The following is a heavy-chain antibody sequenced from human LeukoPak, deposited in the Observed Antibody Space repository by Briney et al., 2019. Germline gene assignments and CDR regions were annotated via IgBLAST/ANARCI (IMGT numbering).Heavy chain of an antibody. V-gene: IGHV3-21*01. J-gene: IGHJ4*02. Sequence: GGSLRLSCAASGFTFSTCSMNWVRQAPGKGLEWVSSISSSSSYIYYADSVKGRFTISRDNAKNSLYLQMNSLRAEDTAVYYCARDLSLEYYDFWSGTQYGNFDYWGQGTLVTVSS. CDR2: ISSSSSYI. D-gene: IGHD3-3*01. CDR3: ARDLSLEYYDFWSGTQYGNFDY. CDR1: GFTFSTCS.